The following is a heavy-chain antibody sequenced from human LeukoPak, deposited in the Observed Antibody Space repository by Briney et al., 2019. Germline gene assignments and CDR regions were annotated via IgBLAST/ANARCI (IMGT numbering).Heavy chain of an antibody. J-gene: IGHJ4*02. Sequence: ASVTVSCKASGYTFTSYDINWVRQATGQGLEWMGWMNPNSGNTGYAQKFQGRVTITADKSTSTADMELSSLRSEDTAVYYCARVSCSGGSCYSRPNDYWGQGTLVTVSS. D-gene: IGHD2-15*01. CDR2: MNPNSGNT. V-gene: IGHV1-8*01. CDR1: GYTFTSYD. CDR3: ARVSCSGGSCYSRPNDY.